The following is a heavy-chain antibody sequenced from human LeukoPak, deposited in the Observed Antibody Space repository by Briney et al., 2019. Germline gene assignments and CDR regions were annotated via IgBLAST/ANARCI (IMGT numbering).Heavy chain of an antibody. CDR2: IYTSGST. V-gene: IGHV4-61*02. J-gene: IGHJ6*03. Sequence: SETLSLTCTVSGGSISSSSYYWSWIRQPAGKGLEWIGRIYTSGSTNYNPSLKSRVTMSVDTSKNQFSLKLSSVTAADTAVYYCARDRRYCSGGSCLPSYYYMDVWGKGTTVTISS. CDR3: ARDRRYCSGGSCLPSYYYMDV. CDR1: GGSISSSSYY. D-gene: IGHD2-15*01.